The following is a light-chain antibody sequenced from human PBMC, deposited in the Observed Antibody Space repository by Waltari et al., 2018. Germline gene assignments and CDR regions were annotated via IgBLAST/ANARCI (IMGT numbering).Light chain of an antibody. V-gene: IGLV2-23*01. CDR3: CSYASSSGYV. CDR2: EGN. CDR1: SSDVGHYHV. Sequence: QSALTQPASVSGSPGQSLTIPCTEPSSDVGHYHVVSWYQHHPGKVPKLMIYEGNKRPAGVSDRFSGSKSGNRASLTISGLQAEDEADYYCCSYASSSGYVFGTGTEVTVL. J-gene: IGLJ1*01.